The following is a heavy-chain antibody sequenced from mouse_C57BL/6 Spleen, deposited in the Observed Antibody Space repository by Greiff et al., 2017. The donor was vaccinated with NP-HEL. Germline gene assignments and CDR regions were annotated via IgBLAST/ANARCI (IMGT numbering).Heavy chain of an antibody. V-gene: IGHV1-22*01. CDR2: INPNNGGT. J-gene: IGHJ1*03. D-gene: IGHD1-1*01. Sequence: EVQLQQSGPELVKPGASVKMSCKASGYTFTDYNMHWVKQSHGKSLEWIGYINPNNGGTSYNQKFKGKATLTVNKSSSTAYMELRSLTSEDSAVFHCAGGVGMSTVVAPHWYFDVWGTGTTVTVSS. CDR3: AGGVGMSTVVAPHWYFDV. CDR1: GYTFTDYN.